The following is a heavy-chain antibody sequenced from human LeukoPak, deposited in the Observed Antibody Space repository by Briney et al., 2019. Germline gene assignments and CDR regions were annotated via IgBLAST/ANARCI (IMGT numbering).Heavy chain of an antibody. V-gene: IGHV1-46*01. CDR3: ATSTGYDVLTGYQEDHYYFDY. J-gene: IGHJ4*02. Sequence: GASVTVSCEASGYSFTNYYMHWVRQAPGQGLEWMGTINPRDGSTTYTQKFQGRVTVTRDTSTSTVYMDLSSLRSEDTAVYYCATSTGYDVLTGYQEDHYYFDYWGQGTLVTVSS. CDR2: INPRDGST. CDR1: GYSFTNYY. D-gene: IGHD3-9*01.